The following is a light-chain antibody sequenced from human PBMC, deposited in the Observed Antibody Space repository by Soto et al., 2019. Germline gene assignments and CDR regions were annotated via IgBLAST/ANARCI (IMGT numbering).Light chain of an antibody. CDR1: SSDVGAYKY. V-gene: IGLV2-8*01. CDR3: TSYVGNDIWV. Sequence: QSALTQPPSASGSPGQSGTISCTGTSSDVGAYKYVSWYQQYPGKAPKLMIYEGTKRPSGVPDRVSGSKSGNTASLTVSGLQAEDEADYYCTSYVGNDIWVFGGGTKLTVL. J-gene: IGLJ3*02. CDR2: EGT.